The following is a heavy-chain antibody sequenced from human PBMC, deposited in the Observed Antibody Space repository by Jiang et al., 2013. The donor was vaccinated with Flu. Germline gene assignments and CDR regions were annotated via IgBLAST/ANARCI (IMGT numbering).Heavy chain of an antibody. Sequence: TSYGISWVRQAPGQGLEWMGWIRAYNGNTNYAQKLQGRVTMTTDTSTSTAYMELRSLRSDDTAVYYCASVRGYSYGYSNWFDPWGQGTLVTVSS. J-gene: IGHJ5*02. D-gene: IGHD5-18*01. CDR1: TSYG. CDR3: ASVRGYSYGYSNWFDP. CDR2: IRAYNGNT. V-gene: IGHV1-18*01.